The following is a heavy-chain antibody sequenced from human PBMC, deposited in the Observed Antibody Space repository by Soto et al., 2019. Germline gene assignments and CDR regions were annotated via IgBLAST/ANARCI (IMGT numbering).Heavy chain of an antibody. Sequence: EVQLLESGGGLVQPGGSLRLSCAASGFTFSSYAMSWVRQAPGKGLEWVSAISGSGGSKYYADSVKGRFTISRDNSKNTLYLQMNSLRAEDTAVYYCAKDLGGNDYSNYGGDYWGQGTLVTVSS. V-gene: IGHV3-23*01. CDR2: ISGSGGSK. CDR1: GFTFSSYA. CDR3: AKDLGGNDYSNYGGDY. D-gene: IGHD4-4*01. J-gene: IGHJ4*02.